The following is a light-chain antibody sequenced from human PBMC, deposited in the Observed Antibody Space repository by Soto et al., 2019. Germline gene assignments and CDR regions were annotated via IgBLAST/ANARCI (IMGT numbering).Light chain of an antibody. CDR1: QSVTNNY. V-gene: IGKV3-20*01. Sequence: EIVLTQSPVTLSFSPGERATLSCRASQSVTNNYLAWYQQKPGQAPRLLIDGASRRATAIPDRFSGSGSGTDFTLTISRLEPEDFAAFYCQQYGSSLLTFGQG. CDR2: GAS. J-gene: IGKJ5*01. CDR3: QQYGSSLLT.